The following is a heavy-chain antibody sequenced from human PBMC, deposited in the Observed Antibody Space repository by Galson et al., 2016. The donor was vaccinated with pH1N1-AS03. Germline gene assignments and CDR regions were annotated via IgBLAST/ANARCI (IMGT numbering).Heavy chain of an antibody. V-gene: IGHV4-59*01. Sequence: ETLSLTCIVSGGSLKSSYWNWIRQSPGKGLEWIGHIYFSGKTKYNPSLKDRVTISLDTSNNVVSLELTSVTSADTAVYYCARGETIGWYDYWGQRTLVTVSS. CDR3: ARGETIGWYDY. J-gene: IGHJ4*02. D-gene: IGHD6-19*01. CDR2: IYFSGKT. CDR1: GGSLKSSY.